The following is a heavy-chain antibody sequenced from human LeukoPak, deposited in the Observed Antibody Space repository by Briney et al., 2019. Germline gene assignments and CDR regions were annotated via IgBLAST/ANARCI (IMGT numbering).Heavy chain of an antibody. V-gene: IGHV1-8*01. CDR2: MNPNSGNT. D-gene: IGHD3-10*01. CDR3: ATSAVRGVIITSNY. CDR1: GYTFTSYD. Sequence: ASVKVSCKASGYTFTSYDINWVRQATGQGLEWMGWMNPNSGNTGYAQKFQGRVTMTRNTSISTAYMELSSLRSEDTAVYYCATSAVRGVIITSNYWGQGTLVTVSS. J-gene: IGHJ4*02.